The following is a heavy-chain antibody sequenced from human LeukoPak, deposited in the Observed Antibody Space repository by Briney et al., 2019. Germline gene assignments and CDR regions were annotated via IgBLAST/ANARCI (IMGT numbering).Heavy chain of an antibody. Sequence: GGSLRLSCAASGFTVSSNYMSWVRQAPGKGLELVSVIYSGGSTYYADSVKGRFTISRDNSKNTLYLQMNSLRAEDTAVYYCARDALSTLDYWGQGTLVTVSS. J-gene: IGHJ4*02. CDR2: IYSGGST. CDR3: ARDALSTLDY. CDR1: GFTVSSNY. V-gene: IGHV3-66*02. D-gene: IGHD2-2*01.